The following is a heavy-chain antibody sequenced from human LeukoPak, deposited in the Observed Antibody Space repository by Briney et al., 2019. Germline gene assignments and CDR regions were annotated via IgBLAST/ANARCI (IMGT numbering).Heavy chain of an antibody. D-gene: IGHD3-22*01. CDR2: INPNSGGT. V-gene: IGHV1-2*02. CDR3: AKTYYYDSSGYGGIDD. CDR1: GYTFTGYY. Sequence: ASVKVSCKASGYTFTGYYMHWVGQAPGQGLEWMGWINPNSGGTNYAQKFQGRVTMTRDTSISTAYRELSRLRSDDTAVYYCAKTYYYDSSGYGGIDDWGQGTLVTVSS. J-gene: IGHJ4*02.